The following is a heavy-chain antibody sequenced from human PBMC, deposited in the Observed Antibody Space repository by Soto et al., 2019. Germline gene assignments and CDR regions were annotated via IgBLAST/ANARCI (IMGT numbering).Heavy chain of an antibody. J-gene: IGHJ6*02. CDR2: IDPSDSYT. CDR1: GYSFTSYW. D-gene: IGHD2-21*02. CDR3: ASTYCGGDCHEGGMDV. V-gene: IGHV5-10-1*01. Sequence: GESLKISCKGSGYSFTSYWISWVRQMPGKGLERMGRIDPSDSYTNYSPSFQGHVTISADKSISTAYLKWSSLKASDTAMYYWASTYCGGDCHEGGMDVWGQGATVTISS.